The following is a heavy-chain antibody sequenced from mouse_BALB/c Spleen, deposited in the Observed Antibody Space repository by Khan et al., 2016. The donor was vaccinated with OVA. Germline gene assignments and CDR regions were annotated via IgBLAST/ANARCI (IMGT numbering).Heavy chain of an antibody. J-gene: IGHJ2*01. CDR2: ISYSGNT. CDR3: ARVYGGDFDY. D-gene: IGHD1-1*01. V-gene: IGHV3-2*02. CDR1: GYSITTDYA. Sequence: QLEESGPGLVEPSQSLSLTCTVTGYSITTDYAWNWIQQFPGNKLEWMGYISYSGNTKYNPSLKSRISITRDTSKNQFFLQLKSVTTEDTARYYCARVYGGDFDYWGQGSTLTVSS.